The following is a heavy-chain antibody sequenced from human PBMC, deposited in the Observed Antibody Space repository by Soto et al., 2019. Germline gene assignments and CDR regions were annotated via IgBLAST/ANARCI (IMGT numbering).Heavy chain of an antibody. CDR3: ARTDSRPQDFDY. CDR2: ISTYNGNT. D-gene: IGHD6-13*01. J-gene: IGHJ4*02. Sequence: QVHLVQSGAEVKKPGASVKVSCKASGYTFTTYGVTWVRQAPGQGLEWMGWISTYNGNTNYAQKLQGRVTMTTDTSTTTAYRQLRSLRSDDTAVYYCARTDSRPQDFDYWGQGTLVTVSS. CDR1: GYTFTTYG. V-gene: IGHV1-18*01.